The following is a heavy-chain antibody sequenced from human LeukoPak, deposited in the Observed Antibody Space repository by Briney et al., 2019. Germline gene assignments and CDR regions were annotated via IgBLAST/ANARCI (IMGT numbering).Heavy chain of an antibody. CDR3: ARGSASGAYTFQH. CDR1: GFTFSSYS. CDR2: ISGGGSYI. J-gene: IGHJ1*01. Sequence: GGSLRLSCAASGFTFSSYSMSWVRQAPGKGLEWVSSISGGGSYIYYADSLMGRFTISRDNAKNSLYLQMNSLRAEDTAVYYCARGSASGAYTFQHWGQGTLVTVSS. V-gene: IGHV3-21*01. D-gene: IGHD3-10*01.